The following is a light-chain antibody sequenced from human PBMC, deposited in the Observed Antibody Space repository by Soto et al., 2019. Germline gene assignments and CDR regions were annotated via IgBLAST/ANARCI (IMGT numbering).Light chain of an antibody. V-gene: IGKV3-11*01. CDR1: QSVGSY. CDR2: DAS. J-gene: IGKJ3*01. CDR3: QQLSHWPFT. Sequence: EIVLTQSPATLSLSPGERATLSCRASQSVGSYLAWYQQKPGQAPRLLIYDASKRATSIPARFSGSGSGTDFTLTISSLEPEDFALYYCQQLSHWPFTFGPGTKVDIK.